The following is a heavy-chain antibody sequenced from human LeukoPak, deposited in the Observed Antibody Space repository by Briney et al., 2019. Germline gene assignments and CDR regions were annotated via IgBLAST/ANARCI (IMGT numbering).Heavy chain of an antibody. D-gene: IGHD5-24*01. CDR1: GFTVSSNY. J-gene: IGHJ4*02. V-gene: IGHV3-66*01. CDR3: ARAVGDGYNWAYFDY. CDR2: IYSGGST. Sequence: TGGSLRLSCAASGFTVSSNYMSWVRQAPGKGLEWVSVIYSGGSTYYADSVKGRFTISRDNSKNTLYLQMNSLRAEDTAVYYCARAVGDGYNWAYFDYWGQGTLVTVSS.